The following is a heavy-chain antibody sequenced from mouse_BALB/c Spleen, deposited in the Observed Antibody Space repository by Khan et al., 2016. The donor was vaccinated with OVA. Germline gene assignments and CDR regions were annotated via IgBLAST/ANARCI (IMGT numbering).Heavy chain of an antibody. Sequence: EVQLVESGGGLVKPGGSLKLSCAASGFTFSTYAMSWVRQTPEKRLEWVATISSDGDYTYYPDNVTGRFTISRDHAKNILYLQMSSLRSEDTAMYYCARSAYGNFAYWGQGTLVTVSA. D-gene: IGHD2-1*01. CDR3: ARSAYGNFAY. V-gene: IGHV5-9-3*01. CDR2: ISSDGDYT. J-gene: IGHJ3*01. CDR1: GFTFSTYA.